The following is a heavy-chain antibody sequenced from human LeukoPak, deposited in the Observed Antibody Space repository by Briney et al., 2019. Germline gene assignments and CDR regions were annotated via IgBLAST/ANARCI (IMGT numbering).Heavy chain of an antibody. J-gene: IGHJ5*02. Sequence: ASVKVSCKASGYTFTAYYIHWVRQAPGQGLEWMAWINPNTGDTNYAQKFQGRVIMARDTSISTAYMELSRLRSDDTAVYYCARGRGNYWFDPWGQGTLVTVSS. V-gene: IGHV1-2*02. CDR2: INPNTGDT. CDR3: ARGRGNYWFDP. CDR1: GYTFTAYY. D-gene: IGHD5-24*01.